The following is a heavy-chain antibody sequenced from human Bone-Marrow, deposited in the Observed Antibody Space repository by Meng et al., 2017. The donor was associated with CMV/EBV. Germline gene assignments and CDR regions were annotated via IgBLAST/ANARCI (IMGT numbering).Heavy chain of an antibody. J-gene: IGHJ4*02. CDR1: GFTFSSYW. D-gene: IGHD3-3*01. Sequence: GGSLRLSCAASGFTFSSYWMSWVRQAPGKGLEWVANIKQDGSEKYYVDSVKGRFTISRDNAKNSLYLQMNSLRAEDTAVYYCARNIVRGYYDFWSGYYTGGYFDYWGQGNLVTGSS. CDR3: ARNIVRGYYDFWSGYYTGGYFDY. CDR2: IKQDGSEK. V-gene: IGHV3-7*01.